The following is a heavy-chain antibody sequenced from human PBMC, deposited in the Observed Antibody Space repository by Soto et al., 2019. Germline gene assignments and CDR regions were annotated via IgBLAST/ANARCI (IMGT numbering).Heavy chain of an antibody. D-gene: IGHD2-2*01. CDR2: IIPMFGTK. Sequence: QGQLVQSAPEVKKPGSSVKVSCKTSGDTFKKFAISWVRQAPGQGPAWLGGIIPMFGTKKYTQKFQARVPFTADKSRGTGYREVTRPMSGDTATDNCPTGLIPAACASHHLFLHGLGVWSQRTMVTAAS. CDR1: GDTFKKFA. V-gene: IGHV1-69*06. CDR3: PTGLIPAACASHHLFLHGLGV. J-gene: IGHJ6*02.